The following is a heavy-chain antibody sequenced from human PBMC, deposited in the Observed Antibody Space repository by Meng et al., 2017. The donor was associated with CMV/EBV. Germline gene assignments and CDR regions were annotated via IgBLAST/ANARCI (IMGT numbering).Heavy chain of an antibody. CDR2: IYYIATT. D-gene: IGHD5/OR15-5a*01. CDR1: GGSVTTNNYY. Sequence: ESLKISCSVYGGSVTTNNYYWSWIRQSPGKGLEWIGYIYYIATTSYNPSLKSRVTISVDTSKTQFSLTLSSVTAADTAVYYCATGSTASSPQDAFDIWGQGTMVTVSS. CDR3: ATGSTASSPQDAFDI. J-gene: IGHJ3*02. V-gene: IGHV4-61*01.